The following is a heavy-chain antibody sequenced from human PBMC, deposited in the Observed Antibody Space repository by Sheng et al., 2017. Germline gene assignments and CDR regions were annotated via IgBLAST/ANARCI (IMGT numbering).Heavy chain of an antibody. J-gene: IGHJ6*03. CDR3: ARVPPVVPAAMPSYYYYMDV. V-gene: IGHV1-69*05. D-gene: IGHD2-2*01. Sequence: QVQLVQSGAEVKKPGSSVKVSCKASGGTFSSYAISWVRQAPGQGLEWMGGIIPIFGTANYAQKFQGRVTITTDESTSTAYMELSSLRSEDTAVYYCARVPPVVPAAMPSYYYYMDVWAKGPRSPSP. CDR2: IIPIFGTA. CDR1: GGTFSSYA.